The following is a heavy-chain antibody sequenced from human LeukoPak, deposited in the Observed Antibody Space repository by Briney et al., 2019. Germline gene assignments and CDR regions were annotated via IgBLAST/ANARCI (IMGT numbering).Heavy chain of an antibody. CDR2: ISYTGST. CDR3: ARDDYRGVTNFDP. D-gene: IGHD3-10*01. V-gene: IGHV4-59*01. J-gene: IGHJ5*02. Sequence: SETLSLTCTVSGGSIIPYFWSWMRQTPGKGLEWIGYISYTGSTNYNPALKSRVTISVDTSKNQFSLQLTSVNAADTAVYYCARDDYRGVTNFDPWGQGTLVTVSS. CDR1: GGSIIPYF.